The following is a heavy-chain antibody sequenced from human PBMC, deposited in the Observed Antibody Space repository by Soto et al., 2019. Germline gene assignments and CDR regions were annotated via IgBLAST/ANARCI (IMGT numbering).Heavy chain of an antibody. CDR2: IYYTGST. CDR3: ARAGRDGYNGLLDY. D-gene: IGHD5-12*01. J-gene: IGHJ4*02. CDR1: GGSISGYY. Sequence: PSETLSLTCTASGGSISGYYWNRIRQPPGKGLEWIGYIYYTGSTNSNPSLKSRVTISVDTSKNQFSLKLRSVTAADTAVYYCARAGRDGYNGLLDYWGQGTLVTVSS. V-gene: IGHV4-59*01.